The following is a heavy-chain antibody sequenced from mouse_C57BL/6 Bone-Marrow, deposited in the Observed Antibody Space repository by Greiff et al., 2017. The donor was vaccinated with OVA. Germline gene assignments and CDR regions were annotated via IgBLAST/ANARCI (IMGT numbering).Heavy chain of an antibody. D-gene: IGHD3-2*02. CDR1: GYAFSSSW. CDR2: IYPGDGDT. J-gene: IGHJ2*01. Sequence: QVQLQQSGPELVKPGASVKISCKASGYAFSSSWMNWVKQRPGKGLEWIGRIYPGDGDTNYNGKFKGKATLTADKSSSTAYMQLSSLTSEDSAVYFCARKAGSSGSGYYFDYWGQGTTLTVSS. CDR3: ARKAGSSGSGYYFDY. V-gene: IGHV1-82*01.